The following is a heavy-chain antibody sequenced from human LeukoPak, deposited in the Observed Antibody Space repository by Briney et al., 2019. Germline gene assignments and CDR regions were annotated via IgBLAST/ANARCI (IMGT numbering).Heavy chain of an antibody. CDR3: ARSPHILTGENFDY. V-gene: IGHV1-2*02. Sequence: ASVKVSCKASGYTFTGYYMHWVRQAPGQGLEWMGWINPNNGGTSYAQKFQGRVTMTRDTSISTAYMHLSRLRSADTAVYYCARSPHILTGENFDYWGQGTLLTVSS. CDR1: GYTFTGYY. D-gene: IGHD3-9*01. J-gene: IGHJ4*02. CDR2: INPNNGGT.